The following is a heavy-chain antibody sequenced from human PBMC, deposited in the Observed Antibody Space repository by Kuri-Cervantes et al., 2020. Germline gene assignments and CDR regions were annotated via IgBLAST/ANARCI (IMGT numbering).Heavy chain of an antibody. Sequence: GGSLRLSCAVSGFTVSSNYMSWVRQAPGKGLEWVSAISGSGGSTYYADSVKGRFTISRDNSKNTLYLQMNSLRAEDTAVYYCAKEGYVWGSAIDYWGQGTLVTVSS. V-gene: IGHV3-23*01. CDR2: ISGSGGST. J-gene: IGHJ4*02. CDR3: AKEGYVWGSAIDY. CDR1: GFTVSSNY. D-gene: IGHD3-16*01.